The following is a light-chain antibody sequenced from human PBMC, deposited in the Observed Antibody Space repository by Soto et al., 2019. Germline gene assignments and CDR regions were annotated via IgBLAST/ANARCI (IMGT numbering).Light chain of an antibody. CDR3: PSYGSSRT. J-gene: IGKJ1*01. CDR2: GAF. Sequence: ESLLTQPQITLSLSPGERATLSCRASQSVSSNYLAWYQHKPGQAPRLLIYGAFKRATGIPDRFSGSGSGTDFTLSISRLEPEDFAVYYCPSYGSSRTFGHGTKVDIK. V-gene: IGKV3-20*01. CDR1: QSVSSNY.